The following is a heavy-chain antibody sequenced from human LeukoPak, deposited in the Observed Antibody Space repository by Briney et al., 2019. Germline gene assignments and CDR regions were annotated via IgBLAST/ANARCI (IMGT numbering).Heavy chain of an antibody. Sequence: PSETLSLTCTVSGGSISTSNYYWGWIRQPPGKGLEWIGNIFYSGSTYYSPSLKSRVTISLDTSRNQFSLKLSSVTAADTAVYYCARGGQWLYAYYYYYMDVWGKGTTVTISS. J-gene: IGHJ6*03. V-gene: IGHV4-39*07. CDR1: GGSISTSNYY. D-gene: IGHD6-19*01. CDR3: ARGGQWLYAYYYYYMDV. CDR2: IFYSGST.